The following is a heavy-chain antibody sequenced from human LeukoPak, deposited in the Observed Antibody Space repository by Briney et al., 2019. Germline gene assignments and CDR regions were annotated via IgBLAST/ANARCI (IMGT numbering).Heavy chain of an antibody. CDR3: AKAREDITTIFDY. CDR2: ISGSGGST. Sequence: PGGSLRLSCAASEFSVGSNYMTWVRQAPGKGLEWVSAISGSGGSTYYADSVKGRFTISRDNSKNTLYLQMNSLRAEDTAVYYCAKAREDITTIFDYWGQGTLVTVSS. J-gene: IGHJ4*02. CDR1: EFSVGSNY. V-gene: IGHV3-23*01. D-gene: IGHD2-15*01.